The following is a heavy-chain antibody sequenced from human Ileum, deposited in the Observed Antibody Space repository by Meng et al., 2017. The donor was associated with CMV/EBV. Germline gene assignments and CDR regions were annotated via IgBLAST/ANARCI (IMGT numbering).Heavy chain of an antibody. CDR3: ARDNDGSSHYSQFDY. J-gene: IGHJ4*02. CDR2: LWYDGSRK. Sequence: SAFPLNSYGIPWVRQFPGKGLEWVAVLWYDGSRKYFADSVQGRFSISRDDSKNTVYLQMNSLRAEDTAVYYCARDNDGSSHYSQFDYWGQGTLVTVSS. D-gene: IGHD3-22*01. CDR1: AFPLNSYG. V-gene: IGHV3-33*08.